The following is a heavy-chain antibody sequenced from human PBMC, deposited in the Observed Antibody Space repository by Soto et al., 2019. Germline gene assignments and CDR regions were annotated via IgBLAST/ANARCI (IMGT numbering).Heavy chain of an antibody. CDR1: CVSFRGYY. D-gene: IGHD1-26*01. CDR3: ARGWVSGVFDY. CDR2: INHSGST. J-gene: IGHJ4*02. Sequence: QVQLQQWGAGLLKPSETLSLTCAVFCVSFRGYYSNWIRQPPGKGLEWIGEINHSGSTNYNPSLKSRVTISVDTSKNQFSLKLSSVTAADTAVYYCARGWVSGVFDYWGQGPLVTVSS. V-gene: IGHV4-34*01.